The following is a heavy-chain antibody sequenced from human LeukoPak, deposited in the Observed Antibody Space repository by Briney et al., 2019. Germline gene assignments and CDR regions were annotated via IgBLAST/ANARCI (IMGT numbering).Heavy chain of an antibody. CDR1: GGSISSGGYS. V-gene: IGHV4-30-2*01. CDR3: ARDSGSSGYTANWFDP. CDR2: IYHSGST. D-gene: IGHD3-22*01. Sequence: SETLSLTCAVSGGSISSGGYSWSWIRQPPGKGLEWIGYIYHSGSTYYNPSLKSRVTISVDKSKNQFSLKLSSVTAADTAVHYCARDSGSSGYTANWFDPWGQGTLVTVSS. J-gene: IGHJ5*02.